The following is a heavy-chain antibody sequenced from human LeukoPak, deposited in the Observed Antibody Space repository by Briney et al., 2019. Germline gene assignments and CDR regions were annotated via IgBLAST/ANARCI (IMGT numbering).Heavy chain of an antibody. J-gene: IGHJ4*02. CDR3: ARVDREKGFDY. V-gene: IGHV3-30*02. D-gene: IGHD1-14*01. CDR2: IRYDGSNK. Sequence: GGSLRLSCEGSGFSFSSYWMTWVRQSPGKGLEWVAFIRYDGSNKYYADSVKGRFTISRDNSKNTLYLQMNILRTEDTAVYYCARVDREKGFDYWGQGTLVTVSS. CDR1: GFSFSSYW.